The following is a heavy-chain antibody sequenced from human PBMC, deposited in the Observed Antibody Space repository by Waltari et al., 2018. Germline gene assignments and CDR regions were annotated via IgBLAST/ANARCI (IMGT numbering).Heavy chain of an antibody. Sequence: QVQLVESGGGVVQPGRSLRLSCAASGFTFSSYAMQWVRQAPGKGLGWVAVISYDGSNKYYADSVKGRFTISRDNSKNTLYLQMNSLRAEDTAVYYCARDSAYSSGILDYWGQGTLVTVSS. V-gene: IGHV3-30-3*01. CDR3: ARDSAYSSGILDY. D-gene: IGHD6-25*01. J-gene: IGHJ4*02. CDR2: ISYDGSNK. CDR1: GFTFSSYA.